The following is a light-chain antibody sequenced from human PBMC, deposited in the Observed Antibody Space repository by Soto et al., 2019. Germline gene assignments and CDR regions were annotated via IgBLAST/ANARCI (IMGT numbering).Light chain of an antibody. V-gene: IGLV2-14*01. CDR1: SSDVGGYNY. Sequence: QSVLTQPASWSGSPGQSITISCTGNSSDVGGYNYVSWYQQHPGKAPKLMIYDVSNRPSGVSNRFSGSKSGNTASLTISGLQAEDEADYYCSSYTSSSTLLYVFGTGTKATVL. J-gene: IGLJ1*01. CDR3: SSYTSSSTLLYV. CDR2: DVS.